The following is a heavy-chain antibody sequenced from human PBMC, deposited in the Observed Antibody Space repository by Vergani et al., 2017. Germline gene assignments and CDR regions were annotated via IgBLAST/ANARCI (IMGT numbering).Heavy chain of an antibody. Sequence: QVQLVQSGSELKKPGASVKVSCKASGYTFTSYAMNWVRQAPGQGLEWMGIINPSGGSTSYALKFQGRVTMTRDTSTSTVYMELSSLRSEDTAVYYCARVHYGDLPFDYWGQGTLVTVSS. CDR3: ARVHYGDLPFDY. V-gene: IGHV1-46*03. D-gene: IGHD4-17*01. CDR2: INPSGGST. CDR1: GYTFTSYA. J-gene: IGHJ4*02.